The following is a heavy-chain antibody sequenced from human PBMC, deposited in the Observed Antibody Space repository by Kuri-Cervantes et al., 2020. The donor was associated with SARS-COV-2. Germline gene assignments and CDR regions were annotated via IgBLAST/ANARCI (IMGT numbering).Heavy chain of an antibody. J-gene: IGHJ3*02. CDR1: GYTFTGYY. CDR2: INPNSGGT. Sequence: GGSLRLSCKASGYTFTGYYMHWVRQAPGQGLEWMGWINPNSGGTNYAQKFQGWVTMTRDTSISTVYMELSRLRSDDTAVYYCARSTPFRRLAVISQVGAFDIWGQGTMVTVSS. D-gene: IGHD3-22*01. V-gene: IGHV1-2*04. CDR3: ARSTPFRRLAVISQVGAFDI.